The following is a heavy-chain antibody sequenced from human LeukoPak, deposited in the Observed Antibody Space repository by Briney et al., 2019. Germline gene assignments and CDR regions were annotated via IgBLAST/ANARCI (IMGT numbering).Heavy chain of an antibody. Sequence: TGGSLRLSCAASGFTFSDYYMSWIRQAPGKGLEWVSYISSSGTAMYYADSVKGRFTISRDNAQNSVYLQMNSLRAEDTAVYYCAKTRDASWYGMYDVWGQGTLVTVSS. V-gene: IGHV3-11*01. CDR3: AKTRDASWYGMYDV. D-gene: IGHD6-13*01. CDR2: ISSSGTAM. J-gene: IGHJ4*02. CDR1: GFTFSDYY.